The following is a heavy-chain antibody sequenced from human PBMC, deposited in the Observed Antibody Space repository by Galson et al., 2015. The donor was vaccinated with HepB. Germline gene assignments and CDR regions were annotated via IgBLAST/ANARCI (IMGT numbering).Heavy chain of an antibody. J-gene: IGHJ4*02. CDR1: GFTFSSYG. Sequence: SLRLSCAASGFTFSSYGMHWVRQAPGKGLEWVAVIWYDGSNKYYADSVKGRFTISRDNSKNTLYLQMNSLRAEDTAVYYCARDPYSSGWSVLAPTPDYWGQGTLVTVSS. V-gene: IGHV3-33*08. CDR3: ARDPYSSGWSVLAPTPDY. CDR2: IWYDGSNK. D-gene: IGHD6-19*01.